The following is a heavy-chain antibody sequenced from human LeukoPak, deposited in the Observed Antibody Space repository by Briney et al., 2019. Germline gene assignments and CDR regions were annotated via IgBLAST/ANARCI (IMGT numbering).Heavy chain of an antibody. J-gene: IGHJ4*02. Sequence: SETLSLTCTVSGGSISSGDYYWSWISQPPGKGLEWIGYIYYSGSTYYNPSLKSRVTISVDTSKNQFSLKLSSVTAADTAVYYCARGWLVPSVAGTLYFDYWGQGTLVTVSS. D-gene: IGHD2-15*01. V-gene: IGHV4-30-4*01. CDR1: GGSISSGDYY. CDR2: IYYSGST. CDR3: ARGWLVPSVAGTLYFDY.